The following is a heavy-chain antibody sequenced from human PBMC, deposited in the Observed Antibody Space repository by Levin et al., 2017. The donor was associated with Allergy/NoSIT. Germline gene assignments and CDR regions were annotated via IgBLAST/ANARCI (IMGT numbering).Heavy chain of an antibody. CDR3: ARDGYCTGGVCPLDY. V-gene: IGHV1-46*01. Sequence: GESLKISCQASGYTFTSYYIHWVRQAPGQGLEWMGIINPSGGSTTYAQKFQGRVTMTRDTSTSTVYMELSSLRSEDTAVYYCARDGYCTGGVCPLDYWGQGTLVTVSS. J-gene: IGHJ4*02. D-gene: IGHD2-8*02. CDR2: INPSGGST. CDR1: GYTFTSYY.